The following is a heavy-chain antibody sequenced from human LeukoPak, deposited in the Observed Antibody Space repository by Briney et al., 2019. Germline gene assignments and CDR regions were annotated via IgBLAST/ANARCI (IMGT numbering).Heavy chain of an antibody. J-gene: IGHJ4*02. CDR1: GFTFDDYG. CDR3: ARDPQGDY. Sequence: PGGSLRLSCAASGFTFDDYGMSRVRQAPGKGLEWVSAISGSGGSTYYADSVKGRFTISRDNSKNTLYLQMNSLRAEDTAVYYCARDPQGDYWGQGTLVTVSS. CDR2: ISGSGGST. V-gene: IGHV3-23*01.